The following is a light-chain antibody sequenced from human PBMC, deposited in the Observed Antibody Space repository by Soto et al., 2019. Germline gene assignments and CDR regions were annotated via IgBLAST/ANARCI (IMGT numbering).Light chain of an antibody. CDR1: QSVSSY. CDR2: DAS. CDR3: QQRSNWPRYT. J-gene: IGKJ2*01. Sequence: EIVLTQSPATLSLSPGERATLSCRASQSVSSYLAWYQQKPGQAPRLLIYDASNRATGIPARFSGSGSGTDFALTISSLEPEDVAVYYCQQRSNWPRYTIGQGTKLEIK. V-gene: IGKV3-11*01.